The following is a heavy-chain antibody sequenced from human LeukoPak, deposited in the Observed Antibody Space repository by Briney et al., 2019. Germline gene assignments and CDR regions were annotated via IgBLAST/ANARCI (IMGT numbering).Heavy chain of an antibody. CDR3: VDLGSTVDY. Sequence: GGSLTLSCAASGFSFSDYYMDWVRQAPGKGLELVGRIKNKANSYTTHYAESATGRFTISRDDSKNSLYLQMNSLKTADTAVYYCVDLGSTVDYWGQGTLVTVSS. D-gene: IGHD4-17*01. CDR2: IKNKANSYTT. CDR1: GFSFSDYY. V-gene: IGHV3-72*01. J-gene: IGHJ4*02.